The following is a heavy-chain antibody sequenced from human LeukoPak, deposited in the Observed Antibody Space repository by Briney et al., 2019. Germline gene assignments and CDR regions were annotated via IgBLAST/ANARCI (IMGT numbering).Heavy chain of an antibody. Sequence: PGGSLRLSCAASGFTVSSNYMNWVRQAPGKGLEWVSVICIGGTTYYVDSVKGRFTISRDNSRNTVYLQMNSLRAEDTAVYFCARSKPPAVKDYYGLDVWGQGTTVTVSS. D-gene: IGHD6-13*01. CDR2: ICIGGTT. V-gene: IGHV3-66*01. CDR1: GFTVSSNY. J-gene: IGHJ6*02. CDR3: ARSKPPAVKDYYGLDV.